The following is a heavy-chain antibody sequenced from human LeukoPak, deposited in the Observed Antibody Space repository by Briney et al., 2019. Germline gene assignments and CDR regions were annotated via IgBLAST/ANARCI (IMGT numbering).Heavy chain of an antibody. CDR3: ARDTPWFGEFFVDLGMDV. D-gene: IGHD3-10*01. V-gene: IGHV3-30*04. CDR1: GFTFSSYA. Sequence: GGSLRLSCAASGFTFSSYAMHWVRQAPGKGLEWVAVISYDGSNKYYADSVKGRFTISRDNSKNTLYLQMNSLRAEDTAVYYCARDTPWFGEFFVDLGMDVWGQGTTVTVSS. CDR2: ISYDGSNK. J-gene: IGHJ6*02.